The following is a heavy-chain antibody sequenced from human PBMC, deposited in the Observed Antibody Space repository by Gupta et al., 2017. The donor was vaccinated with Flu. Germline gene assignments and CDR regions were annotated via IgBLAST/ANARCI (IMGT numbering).Heavy chain of an antibody. CDR3: ARGDPSNYYDSSGYKDVGGWFDP. Sequence: QVQLQESGPGLVKPSQTLSLTCPVSGGSISSGSYYWRWIRQPAGQGMEWIGRIYTSGSTNYNPSLKSRVTISVDTSKNQFSLKLSSVTAADTAVYYCARGDPSNYYDSSGYKDVGGWFDPWGQGTLVTVSS. J-gene: IGHJ5*02. CDR1: GGSISSGSYY. V-gene: IGHV4-61*02. D-gene: IGHD3-22*01. CDR2: IYTSGST.